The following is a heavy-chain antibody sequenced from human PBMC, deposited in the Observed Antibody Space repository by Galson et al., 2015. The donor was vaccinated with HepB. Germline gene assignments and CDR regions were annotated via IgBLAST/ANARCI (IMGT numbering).Heavy chain of an antibody. CDR1: GYSFTTFW. CDR3: ASRHYYYGSGNYYNVSDY. CDR2: IDPSDSWT. Sequence: QSGAEVKKPGESLRISCQGSGYSFTTFWITWVRQVPGKGLEWMGRIDPSDSWTDYSPSFQGHVTFSADKSITTAYLQWSSLKASDTAIYYCASRHYYYGSGNYYNVSDYWGQGTLVTVSS. D-gene: IGHD3-10*01. J-gene: IGHJ4*02. V-gene: IGHV5-10-1*01.